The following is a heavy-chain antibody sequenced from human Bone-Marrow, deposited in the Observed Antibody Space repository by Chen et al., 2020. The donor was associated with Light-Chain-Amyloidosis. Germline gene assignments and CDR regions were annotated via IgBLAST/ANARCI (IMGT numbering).Heavy chain of an antibody. Sequence: VQLVESGGGSVPPGGSLRLSCVGPGSTFSNHAMTWVRQAPGKGLEWVSVARGGDGPTYYADSVRGRFTIYRDNSKNTLYLQMNSLRAEDTAVYYCAKDRCTSISCSDFDYWGQGTLVTVSS. D-gene: IGHD2-2*01. V-gene: IGHV3-23*04. J-gene: IGHJ4*02. CDR2: ARGGDGPT. CDR1: GSTFSNHA. CDR3: AKDRCTSISCSDFDY.